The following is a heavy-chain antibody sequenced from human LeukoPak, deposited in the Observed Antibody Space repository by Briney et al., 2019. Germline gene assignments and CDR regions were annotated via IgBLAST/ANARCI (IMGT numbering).Heavy chain of an antibody. J-gene: IGHJ4*02. CDR3: AIISDYGDTIVKRGVDY. CDR2: IDPNSGGT. V-gene: IGHV1-2*02. CDR1: GYTFIGYY. D-gene: IGHD4/OR15-4a*01. Sequence: ASVKVSCKASGYTFIGYYMHWVRQAPGQGLEWMGWIDPNSGGTNYAQKFQGRVTMTRDMSITTVYMELRWLRFDDTAVYYCAIISDYGDTIVKRGVDYWGQGTLVTVPS.